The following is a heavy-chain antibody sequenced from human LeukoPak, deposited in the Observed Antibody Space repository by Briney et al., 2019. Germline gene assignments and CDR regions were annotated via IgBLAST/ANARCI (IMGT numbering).Heavy chain of an antibody. V-gene: IGHV3-11*04. Sequence: GGSLRLSCSTSGFFFSDFYMTWIRQAPGKGLESVSYIDNDATAIYYADSVKGRFTISRDNARSSVYLQMNSLRAENTAVYYCARDGNSGSYGDAFDIWGQGTMVTVSS. CDR2: IDNDATAI. D-gene: IGHD1-26*01. CDR3: ARDGNSGSYGDAFDI. CDR1: GFFFSDFY. J-gene: IGHJ3*02.